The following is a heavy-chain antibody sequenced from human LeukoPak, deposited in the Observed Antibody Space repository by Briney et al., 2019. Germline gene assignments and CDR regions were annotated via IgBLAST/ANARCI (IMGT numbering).Heavy chain of an antibody. CDR1: GGSISSGSYY. J-gene: IGHJ5*02. CDR2: IYTSGST. D-gene: IGHD3-16*01. V-gene: IGHV4-61*02. CDR3: ARSAWPGDWWFEP. Sequence: PSQTLSLTCTVSGGSISSGSYYWSWIRQPAGKGLEWIGRIYTSGSTNYNPSLRSRVTISVDTSKNQFSLKLSSVTAADTAVYYCARSAWPGDWWFEPWGQGTLVTVSS.